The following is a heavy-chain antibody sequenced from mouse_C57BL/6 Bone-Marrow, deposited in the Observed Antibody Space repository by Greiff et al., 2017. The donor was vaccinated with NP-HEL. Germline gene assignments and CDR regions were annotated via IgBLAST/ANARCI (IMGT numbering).Heavy chain of an antibody. J-gene: IGHJ1*03. CDR2: LLPGSGST. Sequence: VQLQQSGAELMKPGASVKLSCKATGYTFTGYWIEWVKQRPGHGLEWIGELLPGSGSTNYNEKFKGKATFTADTSSNTAYMQLSSLTTEDSAIYYCARGDYYGSSSYWYFDVWGTGTTVTVSS. V-gene: IGHV1-9*01. D-gene: IGHD1-1*01. CDR1: GYTFTGYW. CDR3: ARGDYYGSSSYWYFDV.